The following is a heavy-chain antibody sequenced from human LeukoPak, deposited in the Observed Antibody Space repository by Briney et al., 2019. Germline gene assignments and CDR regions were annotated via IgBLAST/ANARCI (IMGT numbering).Heavy chain of an antibody. CDR1: GGSVSSGGYY. D-gene: IGHD3-22*01. J-gene: IGHJ4*02. CDR2: IYYRGST. CDR3: ARAGRSGGYWQYFDL. Sequence: PSETLSLTCTVSGGSVSSGGYYWGWVRQPPGKGLEWIGYIYYRGSTYYNPSLKSRLIISVDRSKNQFSLKLSSVTAPDRAVYYGARAGRSGGYWQYFDLWGEGTLVTVSS. V-gene: IGHV4-31*03.